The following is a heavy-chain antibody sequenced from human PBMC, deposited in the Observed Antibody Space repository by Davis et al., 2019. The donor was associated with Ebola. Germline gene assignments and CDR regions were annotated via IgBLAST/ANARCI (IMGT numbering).Heavy chain of an antibody. D-gene: IGHD1-14*01. CDR1: GFTFTSSA. CDR2: IVVGSGNT. V-gene: IGHV1-58*02. Sequence: SVKVSCKASGFTFTSSAMQWVRQARGQRLEWIGWIVVGSGNTNYAQKFQGRVTITRDISTSTSYLDLSNVRSEDTAVYYYAASAGTVGNFDYWGQGTLVTVSS. J-gene: IGHJ4*01. CDR3: AASAGTVGNFDY.